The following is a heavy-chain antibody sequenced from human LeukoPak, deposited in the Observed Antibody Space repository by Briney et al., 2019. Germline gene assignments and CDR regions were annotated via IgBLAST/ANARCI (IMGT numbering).Heavy chain of an antibody. Sequence: PSETLSLTCTVSGGSISSSSYYWGWIRQPPGKGLEWIGSIYYSGSTYYNPSLKSRVTISVDTSKNQFSLKLSSVTAADTAVYYCARQKGLYDILTGYSPAAFDIWGQGTMVTVSS. J-gene: IGHJ3*02. CDR2: IYYSGST. D-gene: IGHD3-9*01. V-gene: IGHV4-39*01. CDR1: GGSISSSSYY. CDR3: ARQKGLYDILTGYSPAAFDI.